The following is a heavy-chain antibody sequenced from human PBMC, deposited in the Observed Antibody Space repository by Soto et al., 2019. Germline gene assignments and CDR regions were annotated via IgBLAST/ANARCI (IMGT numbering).Heavy chain of an antibody. J-gene: IGHJ4*02. CDR2: IYWDDDK. Sequence: QITLKESGPTVVKPTETLTLTCTFSGFSLTTSGVGVGWVRQSPGKAPEWLALIYWDDDKSYSTSLNSRLIITKDTSKNQVVLTMANVDPADTATYYCAHRVLRAVFGLVTTTAIYFDCWGPGTPVVVSS. D-gene: IGHD3-3*01. CDR3: AHRVLRAVFGLVTTTAIYFDC. CDR1: GFSLTTSGVG. V-gene: IGHV2-5*02.